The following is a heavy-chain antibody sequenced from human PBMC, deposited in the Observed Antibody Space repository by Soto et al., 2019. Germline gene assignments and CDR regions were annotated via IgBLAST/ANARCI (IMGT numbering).Heavy chain of an antibody. CDR3: ARVYCSGGGCYGIDY. Sequence: QVQLVQSGAEVKKPGASVKVSCKASGYTFTSYYMHWVRQAPGQGLEWMGIISPSGGSTTYAQKCQGRVRMXTEXSXTTVYMELSSLRSEDTAVYYCARVYCSGGGCYGIDYWGQGTLVTVSS. D-gene: IGHD2-15*01. V-gene: IGHV1-46*01. J-gene: IGHJ4*02. CDR1: GYTFTSYY. CDR2: ISPSGGST.